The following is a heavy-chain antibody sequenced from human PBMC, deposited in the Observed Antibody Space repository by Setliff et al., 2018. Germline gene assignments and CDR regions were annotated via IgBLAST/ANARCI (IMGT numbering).Heavy chain of an antibody. Sequence: GASVKVSCKASGYNFAESIVSWVRQAPGQGLEWMGWISAYNGHTYSAQKFQARVTLTTDTSTNMAYMELRGLRSDDTAIYYCAISTLSICTGGNCPNAFDVWGQGTVVTVS. CDR2: ISAYNGHT. CDR1: GYNFAESI. J-gene: IGHJ3*01. D-gene: IGHD2-8*02. CDR3: AISTLSICTGGNCPNAFDV. V-gene: IGHV1-18*01.